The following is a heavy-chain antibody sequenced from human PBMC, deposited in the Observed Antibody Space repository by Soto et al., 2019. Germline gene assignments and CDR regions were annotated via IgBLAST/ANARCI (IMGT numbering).Heavy chain of an antibody. J-gene: IGHJ5*02. CDR3: ARRYCSSTSCYNWFDP. CDR1: GGSISSYY. Sequence: QVQLQESGPGLVKPSETLSLTCTVSGGSISSYYWSWIRQPPGKGLEWIGYIYYSGSTNYNPSLKGRVTISVDTSNNHFSLKLSSVTAADTAVYYCARRYCSSTSCYNWFDPWGQGPLVTVSS. V-gene: IGHV4-59*08. CDR2: IYYSGST. D-gene: IGHD2-2*01.